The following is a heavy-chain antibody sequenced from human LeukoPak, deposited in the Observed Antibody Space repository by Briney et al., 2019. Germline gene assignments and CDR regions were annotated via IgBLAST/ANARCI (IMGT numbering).Heavy chain of an antibody. D-gene: IGHD6-19*01. Sequence: GASVKVSCKASGYTFTSYDINWVRHATGQGLERMGWMNPNSGNTGYAQKFQGRVTMTRNTSISTAYMELSSLRSEDTAVYYCARVTESSSGWPYYYYSMDVWGKGTTVTVSS. J-gene: IGHJ6*03. CDR1: GYTFTSYD. CDR3: ARVTESSSGWPYYYYSMDV. CDR2: MNPNSGNT. V-gene: IGHV1-8*01.